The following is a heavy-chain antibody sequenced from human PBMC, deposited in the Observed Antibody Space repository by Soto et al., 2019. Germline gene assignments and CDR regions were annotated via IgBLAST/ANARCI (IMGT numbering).Heavy chain of an antibody. CDR1: GGSIRSGGYY. J-gene: IGHJ5*02. CDR3: ARSVFP. V-gene: IGHV4-31*03. CDR2: IYYIGST. Sequence: SETLSPTCTVSGGSIRSGGYYWNWIRQHPGKGLEWIGYIYYIGSTYYNPSLKSRVTISLDTSKNQFSLKLSSVTAADTAVYYCARSVFPWGQGTLVTVSS.